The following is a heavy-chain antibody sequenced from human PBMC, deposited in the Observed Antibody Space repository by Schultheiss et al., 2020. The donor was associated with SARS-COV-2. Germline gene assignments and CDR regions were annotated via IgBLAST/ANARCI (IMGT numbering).Heavy chain of an antibody. J-gene: IGHJ6*02. CDR1: GGSISSYY. Sequence: SETLSLTCTVSGGSISSYYWSWIRQPPGKGLEWIGYIYYSGSTNYNPSLKSRVTISVDTSKNQFSLKLSSVTAADTAVYYCARAICGGMRYGMDVWGQGTTVTVSS. CDR3: ARAICGGMRYGMDV. D-gene: IGHD2-15*01. CDR2: IYYSGST. V-gene: IGHV4-59*01.